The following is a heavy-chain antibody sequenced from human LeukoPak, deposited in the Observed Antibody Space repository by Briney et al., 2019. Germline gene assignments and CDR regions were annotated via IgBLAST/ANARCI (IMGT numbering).Heavy chain of an antibody. V-gene: IGHV4-59*12. D-gene: IGHD6-19*01. Sequence: SETLSLTCTVSGGSINSYYWSWIRQPPGKALEWIGYIYYRGTTNYNPSLKSRVTMVVDTSKNQFSLKLSSVTAADTAVYYCARDRWSSGWTPGRHKAFDPWGQGTLVTVSS. CDR3: ARDRWSSGWTPGRHKAFDP. CDR2: IYYRGTT. CDR1: GGSINSYY. J-gene: IGHJ5*02.